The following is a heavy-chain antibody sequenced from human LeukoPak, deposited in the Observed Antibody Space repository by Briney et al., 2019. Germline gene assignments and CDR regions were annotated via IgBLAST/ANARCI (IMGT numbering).Heavy chain of an antibody. Sequence: PSETLSLTCTVSGGSISSGGYYWSWIRQPPGKGLEWIGYIYLSGSTYYNPSLKSRVTISVDRSKNQFSLKLSSVTAADTAVYYCARDTLWSGYPATNWFDPWGQGTLVTVSS. CDR2: IYLSGST. CDR3: ARDTLWSGYPATNWFDP. D-gene: IGHD3-3*01. V-gene: IGHV4-30-2*01. CDR1: GGSISSGGYY. J-gene: IGHJ5*02.